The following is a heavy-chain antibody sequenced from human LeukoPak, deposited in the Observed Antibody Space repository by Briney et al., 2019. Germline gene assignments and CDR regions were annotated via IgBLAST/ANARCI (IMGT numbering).Heavy chain of an antibody. V-gene: IGHV4-59*01. CDR1: GGSISSYY. Sequence: SETLSLTCTVSGGSISSYYWSWIRQPPGKGLEWIGYIYYSGSTNYNPSLKSRVTISVDTSKNQFSLKQSSVTAADTAVYYCARRKGYSYGLYWFDPWGQGTLVTVSS. CDR2: IYYSGST. D-gene: IGHD5-18*01. CDR3: ARRKGYSYGLYWFDP. J-gene: IGHJ5*02.